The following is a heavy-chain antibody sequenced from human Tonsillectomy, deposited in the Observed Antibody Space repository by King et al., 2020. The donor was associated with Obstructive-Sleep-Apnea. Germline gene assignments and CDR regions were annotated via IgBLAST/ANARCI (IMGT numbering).Heavy chain of an antibody. Sequence: GQLVQSGGGLVQPGRSLRLSCTASGFTFGDYAMNWFRQAPGKGLEWVGFIRSKAYGGTTEYAASVKGRFTISRDDSKSITYLQMNSLKTEDTAVYYCTRDGYYDSSGIFDYWGQGTLVTVSS. CDR3: TRDGYYDSSGIFDY. CDR1: GFTFGDYA. J-gene: IGHJ4*02. D-gene: IGHD3-22*01. CDR2: IRSKAYGGTT. V-gene: IGHV3-49*03.